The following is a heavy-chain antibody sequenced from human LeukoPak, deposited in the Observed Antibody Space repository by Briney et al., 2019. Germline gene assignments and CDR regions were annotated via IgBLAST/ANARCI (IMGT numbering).Heavy chain of an antibody. CDR2: IYHSGST. V-gene: IGHV4-4*02. CDR1: GGSISSSNW. J-gene: IGHJ5*02. D-gene: IGHD6-6*01. Sequence: SGTLSLTCAVSGGSISSSNWWSWVRQPPGKGLEWIGEIYHSGSTNYNPSLKSRVTISVDMSKNQFSLKLSSVTAADTAVYYCARDGGGSSGWFDPWGQGTLVTVSS. CDR3: ARDGGGSSGWFDP.